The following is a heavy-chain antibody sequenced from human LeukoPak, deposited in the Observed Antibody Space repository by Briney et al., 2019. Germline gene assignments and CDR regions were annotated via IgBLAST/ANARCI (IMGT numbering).Heavy chain of an antibody. V-gene: IGHV4-59*01. J-gene: IGHJ4*02. Sequence: PSETLSLTCTVSGGSISSYYWSWIRQPPGKGLEWIGYIYYSGSTNYNPSLKSRVTISVDTSKNQFSLKLSSVTAADTAVYYCARGAVAAARFSFDYWGQGTLVTVSS. D-gene: IGHD6-19*01. CDR3: ARGAVAAARFSFDY. CDR2: IYYSGST. CDR1: GGSISSYY.